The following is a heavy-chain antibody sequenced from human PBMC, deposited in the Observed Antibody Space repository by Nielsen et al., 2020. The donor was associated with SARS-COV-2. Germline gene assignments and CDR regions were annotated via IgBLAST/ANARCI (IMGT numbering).Heavy chain of an antibody. D-gene: IGHD2-15*01. CDR1: GYTFTGYY. CDR3: ARASRAAISYCSGGSCYGDY. V-gene: IGHV1-2*02. CDR2: INPNSGGT. Sequence: ASVKVSCKASGYTFTGYYMHWVRQAPGQGLEWMGWINPNSGGTNYAQKLQGRVTMTTDTSTSTAYMELRSLRSDDTAVYYCARASRAAISYCSGGSCYGDYWGQGTLVTVSS. J-gene: IGHJ4*02.